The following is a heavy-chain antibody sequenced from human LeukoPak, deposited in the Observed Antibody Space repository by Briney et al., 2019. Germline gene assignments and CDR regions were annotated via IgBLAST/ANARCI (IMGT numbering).Heavy chain of an antibody. CDR2: IYYSGST. Sequence: SETLSLTCTVSGGSINNYYWSWLRQPPGKGLEWIGYIYYSGSTNYNPSLESRVSMSEDSSKNQVSLKLSSVTAADTAVYYCARLGCSGGSCYDDHWGQGTLVTVSS. J-gene: IGHJ4*02. CDR1: GGSINNYY. CDR3: ARLGCSGGSCYDDH. V-gene: IGHV4-59*08. D-gene: IGHD2-15*01.